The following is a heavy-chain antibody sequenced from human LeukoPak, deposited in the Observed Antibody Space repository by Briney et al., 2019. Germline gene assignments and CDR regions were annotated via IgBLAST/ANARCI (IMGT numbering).Heavy chain of an antibody. CDR3: ARDRGRLERGLDY. CDR2: ISWNSGSI. J-gene: IGHJ4*02. Sequence: PGGSLRLSCAASGFTFDDYAMHWVRQAPGKGLEWVSGISWNSGSIGYADSVKGRFTISRDNAKNSLYLQMNSLRAEDTAVYYCARDRGRLERGLDYWGQGTLVTVSS. D-gene: IGHD1-1*01. CDR1: GFTFDDYA. V-gene: IGHV3-9*01.